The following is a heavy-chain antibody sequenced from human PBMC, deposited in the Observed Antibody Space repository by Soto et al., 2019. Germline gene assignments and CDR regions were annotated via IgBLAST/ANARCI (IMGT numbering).Heavy chain of an antibody. Sequence: QVQLQESGPGLVKPSETLSLTCTVSGVSISSYYWSWIRQPPGKGLEWIGYIYYSGSSNYNPSLKSRVTISVDTSKNQFSLKLSSVTAADTAVDYCARHDYVWGSPISWGQGTLVTVSS. CDR1: GVSISSYY. J-gene: IGHJ5*02. V-gene: IGHV4-59*08. D-gene: IGHD3-16*01. CDR2: IYYSGSS. CDR3: ARHDYVWGSPIS.